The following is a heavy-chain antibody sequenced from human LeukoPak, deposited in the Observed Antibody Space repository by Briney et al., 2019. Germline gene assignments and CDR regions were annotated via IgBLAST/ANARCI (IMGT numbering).Heavy chain of an antibody. CDR2: ISSSDSPI. V-gene: IGHV3-11*04. Sequence: GGSLRLSCAASGSTFGDYYMSWIRQAPGKGLEWVSYISSSDSPIYYADSVKGRFTISRDNAKNSLFLQMNSLGAEDTAVYYCARCEWHYYHYYMDVWGKGTTVTISS. D-gene: IGHD3-3*01. CDR1: GSTFGDYY. CDR3: ARCEWHYYHYYMDV. J-gene: IGHJ6*03.